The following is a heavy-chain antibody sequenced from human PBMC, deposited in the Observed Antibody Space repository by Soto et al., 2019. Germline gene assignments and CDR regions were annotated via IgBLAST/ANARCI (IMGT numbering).Heavy chain of an antibody. V-gene: IGHV3-30*18. CDR2: ISYDGSNK. CDR3: AKARMNYDSSGYYDL. D-gene: IGHD3-22*01. Sequence: QVQLVESGGGVVQPGRSLRLSCAASGFTFSSYGMHWVRQAPGKGLEWVAVISYDGSNKYYADSVKGRFTISRDNSKNTLYLQMNSLRAEDTAVYYCAKARMNYDSSGYYDLWGRGTLVTVSS. J-gene: IGHJ2*01. CDR1: GFTFSSYG.